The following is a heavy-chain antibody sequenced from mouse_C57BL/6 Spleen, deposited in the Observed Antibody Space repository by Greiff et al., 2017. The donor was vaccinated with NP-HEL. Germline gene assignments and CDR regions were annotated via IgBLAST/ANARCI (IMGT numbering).Heavy chain of an antibody. CDR2: ISDGGSYT. Sequence: EVQGVESGGGLVKPGGSLKLSCAASGFTFSSYAMSWVRQTPEKRLEWVATISDGGSYTYYPDNVKGRFTISRDNAKNNLYLQMSHLKSEDTAMYYCAREAGNPYFDYWGQGTTLIVSS. J-gene: IGHJ2*01. CDR1: GFTFSSYA. D-gene: IGHD4-1*01. CDR3: AREAGNPYFDY. V-gene: IGHV5-4*01.